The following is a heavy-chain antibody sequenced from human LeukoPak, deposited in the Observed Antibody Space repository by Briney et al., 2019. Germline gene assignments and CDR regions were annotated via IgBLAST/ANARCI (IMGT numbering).Heavy chain of an antibody. D-gene: IGHD3-10*01. CDR2: IYYSGST. CDR3: ARVSRYYYGSGSYSP. Sequence: SETLSLTCAVSGGFISSGGYSWSWIRQPPGKGLEWIGYIYYSGSTYYSPSLKSRVTISVDTSKNQFSLKLSSVTAADTAVYYCARVSRYYYGSGSYSPWGQGTLVTVSS. J-gene: IGHJ5*02. CDR1: GGFISSGGYS. V-gene: IGHV4-30-4*07.